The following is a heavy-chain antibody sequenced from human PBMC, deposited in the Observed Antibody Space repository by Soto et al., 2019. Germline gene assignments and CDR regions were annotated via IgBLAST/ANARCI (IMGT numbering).Heavy chain of an antibody. CDR1: RGSISDYY. CDR2: IVASGST. Sequence: ASETLSLTCTVSRGSISDYYRSWIRQPAGQGLEWIGRIVASGSTNYNPSLKSRVTMSVDTSKNQFSLKLSSVTAADTAVYYCARDGGGMIIKSMDVWGQGTTVTVSS. D-gene: IGHD3-22*01. J-gene: IGHJ6*02. V-gene: IGHV4-4*07. CDR3: ARDGGGMIIKSMDV.